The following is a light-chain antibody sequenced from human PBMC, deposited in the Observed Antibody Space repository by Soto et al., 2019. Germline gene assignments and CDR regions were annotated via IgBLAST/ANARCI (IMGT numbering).Light chain of an antibody. V-gene: IGKV3-11*01. Sequence: EVVMTQSPATLSLSPGERATLSCRASQSVSNYLAWHQQKPGQAHRLLIYDAYSRATGIQARFSGSGSGTDFTLTISSLEPEDFAVYYCQQRGNSPRTVGQGTKVDI. J-gene: IGKJ1*01. CDR2: DAY. CDR3: QQRGNSPRT. CDR1: QSVSNY.